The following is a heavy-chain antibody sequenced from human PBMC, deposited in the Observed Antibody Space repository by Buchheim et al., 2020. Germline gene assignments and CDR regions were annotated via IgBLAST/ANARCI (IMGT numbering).Heavy chain of an antibody. Sequence: QVQLQESGPGLVKPSQTLSLTCTVSGGSISSGGYYWSWIRQHPGKGLEWIGYIYYSGRTYYNPSLKSRVTISVDTSKKQFSLKLSSVTAADTAVYYCARDKRGWSSGYDVRFDYWGQGTL. CDR1: GGSISSGGYY. V-gene: IGHV4-31*03. D-gene: IGHD5-12*01. CDR2: IYYSGRT. CDR3: ARDKRGWSSGYDVRFDY. J-gene: IGHJ4*02.